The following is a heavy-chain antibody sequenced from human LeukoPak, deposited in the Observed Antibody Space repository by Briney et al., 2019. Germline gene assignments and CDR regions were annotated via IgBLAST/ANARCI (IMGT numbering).Heavy chain of an antibody. V-gene: IGHV3-21*01. CDR2: ISSSGSYI. CDR3: ARDSSGWLHEY. CDR1: GFTFSSFW. J-gene: IGHJ4*02. D-gene: IGHD6-19*01. Sequence: GGSLRLSCAASGFTFSSFWMSWVRQAPGKGLEWVSSISSSGSYIYYADSLKGRFTISRDNAKNSLYLQMNSLRAEDTAVYYCARDSSGWLHEYWGQGTLVTVSS.